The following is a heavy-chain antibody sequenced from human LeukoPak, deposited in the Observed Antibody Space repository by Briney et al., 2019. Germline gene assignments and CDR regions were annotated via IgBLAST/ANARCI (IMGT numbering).Heavy chain of an antibody. CDR3: ARAGIAAAGSAPGQYYYYGMDV. J-gene: IGHJ6*02. V-gene: IGHV3-7*01. CDR2: IKQDGSEK. D-gene: IGHD6-13*01. CDR1: GFTFSSYW. Sequence: PGGSLRLSCAASGFTFSSYWMSWVRQAPGKGLEWVANIKQDGSEKYYVDSVKGRFTISRDNAKNSLYLQMNSLRAEDTAVYYCARAGIAAAGSAPGQYYYYGMDVWGQGTTVTVSS.